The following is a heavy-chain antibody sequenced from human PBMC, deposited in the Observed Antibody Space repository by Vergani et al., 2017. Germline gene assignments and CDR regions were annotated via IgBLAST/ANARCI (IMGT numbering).Heavy chain of an antibody. D-gene: IGHD3-22*01. CDR3: ARAASYYDSSNYYSVVDY. CDR2: ISSSSSTI. J-gene: IGHJ4*02. CDR1: GFTFSTYS. Sequence: EVQLVESGGGLVQPGGSLRLSCAASGFTFSTYSMNWVRQAPGKGLEWVSYISSSSSTIYYADSVKGRFTISRDNAMNSLHLQMNSLRAEDTAVFHCARAASYYDSSNYYSVVDYWGQGTLVTVSS. V-gene: IGHV3-48*01.